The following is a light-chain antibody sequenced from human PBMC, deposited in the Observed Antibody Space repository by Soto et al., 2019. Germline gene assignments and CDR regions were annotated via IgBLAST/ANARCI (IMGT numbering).Light chain of an antibody. V-gene: IGKV3-15*01. Sequence: EVVLTQSPATLSLSPGERATLSSRPSQSISTFLAWYQQRPGQTPRLLIYDASTRATGIPARFSGSGSGTDFNLTITSLQSEDFAVYYCQQYYHWPRTFGQGTKVDIK. J-gene: IGKJ1*01. CDR1: QSISTF. CDR2: DAS. CDR3: QQYYHWPRT.